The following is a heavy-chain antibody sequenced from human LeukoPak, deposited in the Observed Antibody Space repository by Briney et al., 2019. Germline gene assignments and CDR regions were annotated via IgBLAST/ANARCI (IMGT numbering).Heavy chain of an antibody. Sequence: PGGSLRLSCAASGFTFDDYAMHWVRQAPGKGLEWVSLISGDGGSTYYADSVKGRFTISRDNSKNSLYLQMNSLRTEDTALYYCASTYYDYVWGSSLYYYYGMDVWGQGTTVTVSS. J-gene: IGHJ6*02. CDR1: GFTFDDYA. D-gene: IGHD3-16*01. V-gene: IGHV3-43*02. CDR2: ISGDGGST. CDR3: ASTYYDYVWGSSLYYYYGMDV.